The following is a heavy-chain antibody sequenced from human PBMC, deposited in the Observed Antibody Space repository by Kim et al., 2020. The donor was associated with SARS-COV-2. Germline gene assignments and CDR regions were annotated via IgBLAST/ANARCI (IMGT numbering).Heavy chain of an antibody. CDR1: GFTFDDYA. D-gene: IGHD6-13*01. CDR3: AKGPSWLARGHWFDP. J-gene: IGHJ5*02. V-gene: IGHV3-9*01. CDR2: ISWNSGSI. Sequence: GGSLRLSCAASGFTFDDYAMHWVRQAPGKGLEWVSGISWNSGSIGYEDSVKGRFTISRDNAKNSLYLQMNSLRAEDTALYYYAKGPSWLARGHWFDPWGQGTLVTVSS.